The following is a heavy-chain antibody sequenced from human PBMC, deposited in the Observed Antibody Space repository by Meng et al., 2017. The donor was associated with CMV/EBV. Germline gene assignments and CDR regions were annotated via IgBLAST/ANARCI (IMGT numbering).Heavy chain of an antibody. V-gene: IGHV3-7*01. J-gene: IGHJ5*02. CDR3: ARDHATWFDP. CDR2: IKQDGSEK. Sequence: GESLKISCAASGFTFSSYWMSWVRQAPGKGLEWVANIKQDGSEKYYVDSVKGRFTISRDNAKNSLYLQMNSLRAADTAVYYCARDHATWFDPWGQGTLVTVSS. D-gene: IGHD2-15*01. CDR1: GFTFSSYW.